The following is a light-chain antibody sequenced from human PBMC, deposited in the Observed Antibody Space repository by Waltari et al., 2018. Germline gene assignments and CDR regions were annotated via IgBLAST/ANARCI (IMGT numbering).Light chain of an antibody. CDR3: QNHERLPAT. J-gene: IGKJ1*01. V-gene: IGKV3-20*01. CDR1: QSISKY. CDR2: AAS. Sequence: EGVLTQSPGNLSLSPGERATLSCRASQSISKYLVWYQQRPGQAPRLLIYAASTRATGIPDRFSGSGFGTDFSLTLSRLEPEDFAVYYCQNHERLPATFGQGTRVEIK.